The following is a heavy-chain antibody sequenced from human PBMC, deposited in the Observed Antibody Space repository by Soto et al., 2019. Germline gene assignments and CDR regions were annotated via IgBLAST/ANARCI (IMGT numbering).Heavy chain of an antibody. CDR1: SPSNSSSSYT. J-gene: IGHJ6*02. D-gene: IGHD2-2*01. CDR3: ARLHGYCISSSCHGHYAMDV. V-gene: IGHV4-39*01. Sequence: SDTLSLTFSVLSPSNSSSSYTWGSIRQPPGKGLEWIGSIYYSGTTYYNPSLNSRVTVSVDTSKNQFSLKVTSVTAADTAVYYCARLHGYCISSSCHGHYAMDVWGQGTTVT. CDR2: IYYSGTT.